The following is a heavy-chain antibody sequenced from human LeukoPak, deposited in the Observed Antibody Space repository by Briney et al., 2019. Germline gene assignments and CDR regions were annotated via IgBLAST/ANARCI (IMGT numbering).Heavy chain of an antibody. CDR2: IYSGDKT. CDR1: GFSVSDIY. D-gene: IGHD3-10*01. CDR3: ARDRKYLYYGMEV. Sequence: GGSLRLSCEASGFSVSDIYMNWVRQAPGKGLEWLSVIYSGDKTSYADSVKDRFTISRDISKNMVYLQMNNLRAEDTAVYYCARDRKYLYYGMEVWGQGTTVTVSS. J-gene: IGHJ6*02. V-gene: IGHV3-66*01.